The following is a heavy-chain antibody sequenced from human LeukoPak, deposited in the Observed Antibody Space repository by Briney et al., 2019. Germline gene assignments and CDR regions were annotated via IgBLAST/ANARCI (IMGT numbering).Heavy chain of an antibody. CDR3: AGTSSGYYSTDY. V-gene: IGHV4-38-2*02. CDR1: GYSSSIDYY. D-gene: IGHD5-12*01. J-gene: IGHJ4*02. Sequence: PSETLSLTCTVSGYSSSIDYYWGWIRQSPGKGLEWIGSIHRSGSTYYNPSLKSRVTISGDTSKSQFSLRLTSVTAADTAVYYRAGTSSGYYSTDYWGQGTLVTVSS. CDR2: IHRSGST.